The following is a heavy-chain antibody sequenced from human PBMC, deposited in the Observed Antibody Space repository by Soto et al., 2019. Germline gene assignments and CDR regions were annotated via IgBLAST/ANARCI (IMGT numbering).Heavy chain of an antibody. CDR1: GGPFRNVD. D-gene: IGHD3-9*01. V-gene: IGHV1-69*01. J-gene: IGHJ3*01. Sequence: QVELVQSGAEVKKPGSSVKVSCKASGGPFRNVDINWVRQAPGQGPEWVGGIIPILATATYAQKLQDRVTITAEEETRTAYMELSRLRPEDTAIYYCARRGDSLTVTGDAFELWGHGTVVTVS. CDR3: ARRGDSLTVTGDAFEL. CDR2: IIPILATA.